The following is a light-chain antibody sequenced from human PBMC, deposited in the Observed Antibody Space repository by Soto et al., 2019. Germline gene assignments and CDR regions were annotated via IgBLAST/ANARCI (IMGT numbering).Light chain of an antibody. Sequence: EIVLTQSPGTLSLSPGERATLSCRASQSVSSSYLAWYQQKPGQAPRLLIYGASSRATGIPDGFSGSGSGTDFTITISRLEPEDFAVYYCQQYGISPPNTFGKGTKLQIK. V-gene: IGKV3-20*01. CDR3: QQYGISPPNT. CDR2: GAS. J-gene: IGKJ2*01. CDR1: QSVSSSY.